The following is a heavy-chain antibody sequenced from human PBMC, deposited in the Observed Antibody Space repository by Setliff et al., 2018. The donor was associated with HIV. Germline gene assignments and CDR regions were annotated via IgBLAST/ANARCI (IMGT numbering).Heavy chain of an antibody. CDR3: TIPASSLAPN. V-gene: IGHV4-39*01. CDR2: VRSSGDT. CDR1: GASISSHNYY. Sequence: LSLTCTVSGASISSHNYYWGWIRQSPGKGLEWIASVRSSGDTYYNPSLQSRVIISVDTSNNQISLKLTSVTAADTAVYYCTIPASSLAPNWGRGTQVTVSS. J-gene: IGHJ4*02.